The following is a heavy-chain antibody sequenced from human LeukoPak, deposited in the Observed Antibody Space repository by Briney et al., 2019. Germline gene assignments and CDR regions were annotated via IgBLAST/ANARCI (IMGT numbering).Heavy chain of an antibody. Sequence: PGGSLRLSCAASGFTFSSYGMHWVRQAPGKGLEWVAVISYDGSNKYYADSVKGRFTISRDNAKNSLYLQMNSLRAEDTAIYYCTRDTSSGVTTGGLDYWGQGTLVTVSS. D-gene: IGHD4-17*01. J-gene: IGHJ4*02. CDR3: TRDTSSGVTTGGLDY. CDR2: ISYDGSNK. CDR1: GFTFSSYG. V-gene: IGHV3-30*03.